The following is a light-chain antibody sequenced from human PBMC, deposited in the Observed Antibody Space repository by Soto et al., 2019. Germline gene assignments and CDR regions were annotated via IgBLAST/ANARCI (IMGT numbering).Light chain of an antibody. CDR1: SSNIGAGYD. CDR3: QSYDSSLSAPVV. CDR2: GNR. V-gene: IGLV1-40*01. J-gene: IGLJ2*01. Sequence: QSVLTQPPSVSGAPGQRVTISCTGSSSNIGAGYDVHWYQQLPGTAPKLLIFGNRDRPSGVPDRFSGSKSGTSASLAITGLQAEDEAEYYCQSYDSSLSAPVVFGGGTKLTVL.